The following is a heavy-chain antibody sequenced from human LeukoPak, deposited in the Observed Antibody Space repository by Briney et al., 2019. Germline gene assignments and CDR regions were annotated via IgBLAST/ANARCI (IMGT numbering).Heavy chain of an antibody. J-gene: IGHJ4*02. Sequence: GSLRLSCAASGFTVSSNYMSWVRQAPGKGLEWVSVIYSGGSTYYADSVKGRFTISRDNSKNTLYLQMNSLRAEDTAVYYCAREHYDILTGYYHFDYWGQGTLVTVSS. V-gene: IGHV3-66*01. CDR2: IYSGGST. CDR1: GFTVSSNY. CDR3: AREHYDILTGYYHFDY. D-gene: IGHD3-9*01.